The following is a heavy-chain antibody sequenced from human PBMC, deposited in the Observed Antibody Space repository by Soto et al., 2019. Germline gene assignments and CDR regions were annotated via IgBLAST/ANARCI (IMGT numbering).Heavy chain of an antibody. CDR2: ISGSGGST. D-gene: IGHD2-8*01. CDR3: AKASGDCTNGVCYDFDY. V-gene: IGHV3-23*01. Sequence: GGSLRLSCAASGFTFSSYAMSWVRQAPGKGLEWVSAISGSGGSTYYADSVKGRFTISRDNSKNTLYLQMNSLRAEDTAVYYCAKASGDCTNGVCYDFDYWGQGTLVTVSS. J-gene: IGHJ4*02. CDR1: GFTFSSYA.